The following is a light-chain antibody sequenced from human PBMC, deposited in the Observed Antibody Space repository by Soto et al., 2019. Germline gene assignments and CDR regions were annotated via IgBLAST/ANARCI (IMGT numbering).Light chain of an antibody. CDR3: PQYGSSLYT. J-gene: IGKJ2*01. V-gene: IGKV3-20*01. CDR1: QSVSSSY. CDR2: GAS. Sequence: EIVLTQSPGTLSLSPGERATLSCRASQSVSSSYLAWYQQKPGQAPSLLIYGASSRATGIPDRFSGSGSGTDFTLTISRLEPEDFAVYDCPQYGSSLYTFGQGTKLEIK.